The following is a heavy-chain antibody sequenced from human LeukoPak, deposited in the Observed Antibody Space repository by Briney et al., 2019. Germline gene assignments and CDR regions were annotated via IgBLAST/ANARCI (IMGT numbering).Heavy chain of an antibody. CDR3: ARVRGYYDSSGYYYAG. J-gene: IGHJ4*02. V-gene: IGHV1-18*01. D-gene: IGHD3-22*01. CDR1: GYTFTSYG. CDR2: ISAYNGNT. Sequence: GASVKVSCKACGYTFTSYGISWVRQAPGQGLEWMGWISAYNGNTNYAQKLQGRVTMTTDTSTSTAYMELRSLRSDDTAVYYCARVRGYYDSSGYYYAGWGQGTLVTVSS.